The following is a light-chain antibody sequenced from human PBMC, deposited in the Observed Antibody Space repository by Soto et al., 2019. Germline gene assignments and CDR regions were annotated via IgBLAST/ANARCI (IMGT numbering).Light chain of an antibody. CDR3: QQYGSSLYT. V-gene: IGKV3-11*01. J-gene: IGKJ2*01. Sequence: EIVLTQSPATLSLSPGERATLSCRASQSVSSYLAWYQQKPGQAPRLLIYDASNRATGIPARFSGSGSGTDFTLTISSLEPEDFAVYHCQQYGSSLYTFGQGTKV. CDR2: DAS. CDR1: QSVSSY.